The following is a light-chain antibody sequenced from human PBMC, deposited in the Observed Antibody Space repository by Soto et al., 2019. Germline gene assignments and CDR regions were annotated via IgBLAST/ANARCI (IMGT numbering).Light chain of an antibody. J-gene: IGKJ2*01. V-gene: IGKV2-24*01. Sequence: DIVMTQTPLSSPVTLGQPASISCRSSQSLRHSDGNTYLSWLQQRPGQPPRLLIYKISNRLSGVPDRFSGRGAGTDFTLKISRVEAEDVGDYYCMQGTQFPPYTFGQGTKLEIK. CDR3: MQGTQFPPYT. CDR1: QSLRHSDGNTY. CDR2: KIS.